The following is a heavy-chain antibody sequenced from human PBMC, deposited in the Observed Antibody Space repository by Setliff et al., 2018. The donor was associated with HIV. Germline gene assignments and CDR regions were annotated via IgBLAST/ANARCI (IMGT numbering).Heavy chain of an antibody. CDR1: GGTFSSYA. CDR2: IIPIFGDT. V-gene: IGHV1-2*02. CDR3: ASGMRWDTAMGDAFDI. J-gene: IGHJ3*02. Sequence: ASVKVSCKASGGTFSSYAISWVRQAPGQGLEWMGGIIPIFGDTRYAEKFQDRVTMTRDTSIGTASMELRSLKSDDTAIYFCASGMRWDTAMGDAFDIWGQGTMVTVSS. D-gene: IGHD5-18*01.